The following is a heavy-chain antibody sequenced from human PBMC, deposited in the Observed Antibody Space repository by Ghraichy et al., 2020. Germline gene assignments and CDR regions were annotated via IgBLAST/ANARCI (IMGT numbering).Heavy chain of an antibody. CDR1: GFTFGNYA. J-gene: IGHJ4*02. CDR3: ARAVWGSSSFHFYY. CDR2: ISGTKGST. Sequence: GGSLRLSCVASGFTFGNYAMNWVRQAPGKGLEWVSAISGTKGSTYYADSVKGRFTISRDNSKNTLYLQMIRLRAEDTAVFYCARAVWGSSSFHFYYWGQGFLVTVSS. D-gene: IGHD6-6*01. V-gene: IGHV3-23*01.